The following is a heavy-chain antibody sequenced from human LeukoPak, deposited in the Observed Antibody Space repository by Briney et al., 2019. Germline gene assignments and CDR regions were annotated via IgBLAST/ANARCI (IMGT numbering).Heavy chain of an antibody. CDR3: ARRFGDFWSGFDY. D-gene: IGHD3-3*01. V-gene: IGHV1-69*01. CDR2: IIPMFGTA. Sequence: ASVKVSCKASGGTFSNYAISWVRQAPGQGLEWMGGIIPMFGTASYAQKFQGRLTIIADDSTSTAYMELSSLKSEDTAVYYCARRFGDFWSGFDYWGQGTLVAVSS. J-gene: IGHJ4*02. CDR1: GGTFSNYA.